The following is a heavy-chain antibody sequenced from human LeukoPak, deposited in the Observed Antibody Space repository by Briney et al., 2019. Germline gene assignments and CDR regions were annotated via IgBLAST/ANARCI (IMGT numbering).Heavy chain of an antibody. J-gene: IGHJ3*02. CDR1: GYTFSDYY. D-gene: IGHD6-13*01. V-gene: IGHV1-2*05. Sequence: ASVKVSCKASGYTFSDYYMHWVRQAPGQGLEWMGRINPKSGGTSYAQKFQGRVTMTRDTSISTAYMELSRLTSDDTVVYYCARERIVAAGSIDVFDIWGQGTMVTVSS. CDR2: INPKSGGT. CDR3: ARERIVAAGSIDVFDI.